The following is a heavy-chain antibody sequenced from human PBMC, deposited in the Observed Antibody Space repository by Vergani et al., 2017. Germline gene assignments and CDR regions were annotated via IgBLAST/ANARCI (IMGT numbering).Heavy chain of an antibody. CDR1: GGSISSYY. CDR3: ARVLRARGDYYFDY. D-gene: IGHD2-21*02. V-gene: IGHV4-59*01. Sequence: QVQLQESGPGLVKPSETLALTCTVSGGSISSYYWSWIRQPPGKGLEWIGYIYYRGSTNYNPSLKSRVTISVDTSKNQFSLKLSAVTAADTAVYYCARVLRARGDYYFDYWGQGTLVTVSS. CDR2: IYYRGST. J-gene: IGHJ4*02.